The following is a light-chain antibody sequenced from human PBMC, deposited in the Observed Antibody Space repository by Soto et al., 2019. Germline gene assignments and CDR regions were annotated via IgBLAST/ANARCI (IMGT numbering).Light chain of an antibody. CDR3: QSYDSSLSGHVV. J-gene: IGLJ2*01. V-gene: IGLV1-40*01. CDR2: GNS. Sequence: QSVLTQPPSVSGAPGQRVTISCTGSSSNIGAGYDVHWYQQLPGTAPKLLIYGNSNRPSGVPDRFSGSKSGTSASLAITGLQAEDEADYYCQSYDSSLSGHVVFGGGTKPPS. CDR1: SSNIGAGYD.